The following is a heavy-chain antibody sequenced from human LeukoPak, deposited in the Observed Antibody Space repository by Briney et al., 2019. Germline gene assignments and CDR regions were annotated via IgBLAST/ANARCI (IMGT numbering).Heavy chain of an antibody. CDR2: IYPGDSDT. D-gene: IGHD4-17*01. V-gene: IGHV5-51*01. J-gene: IGHJ4*02. CDR3: ARHVHGDYGGSFGY. CDR1: GYTFTSHW. Sequence: KVSCKASGYTFTSHWIGWVRQMPGKGLEWMGIIYPGDSDTRYSPSFQGQVAFSADKSISTAYLQWSSLKASDTAMYYCARHVHGDYGGSFGYWGQGTLVTVSS.